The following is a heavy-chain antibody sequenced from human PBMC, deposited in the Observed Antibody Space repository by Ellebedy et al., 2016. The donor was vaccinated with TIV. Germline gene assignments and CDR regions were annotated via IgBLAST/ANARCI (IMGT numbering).Heavy chain of an antibody. Sequence: GGSLRLSCTASGFTFGDYAMSWVRQAPGKGLEWVGFIRSKAYGGTTEYAASVKGRFTISRDDSKSIAYLQMNSLKTEDTAVYYCTTDLGYSYGFDYWGQGTLVTVSS. V-gene: IGHV3-49*04. CDR1: GFTFGDYA. CDR3: TTDLGYSYGFDY. D-gene: IGHD5-18*01. J-gene: IGHJ4*02. CDR2: IRSKAYGGTT.